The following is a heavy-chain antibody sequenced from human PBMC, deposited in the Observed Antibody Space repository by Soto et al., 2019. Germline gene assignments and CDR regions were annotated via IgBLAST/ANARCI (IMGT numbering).Heavy chain of an antibody. J-gene: IGHJ4*02. CDR1: GGTFSSYT. V-gene: IGHV1-69*02. CDR3: TATYYYDSSGPYYFDY. CDR2: IIPILGIA. D-gene: IGHD3-22*01. Sequence: ASVKVSCKASGGTFSSYTISWVRQAPGQGLEWMGRIIPILGIANYAQKFQGRVTITADKSTSTAYMELSSLRSEDTAVYYCTATYYYDSSGPYYFDYWGQGTLVTVSS.